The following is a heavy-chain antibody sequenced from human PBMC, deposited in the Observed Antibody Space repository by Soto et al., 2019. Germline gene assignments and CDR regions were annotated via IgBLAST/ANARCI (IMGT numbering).Heavy chain of an antibody. J-gene: IGHJ3*02. V-gene: IGHV4-4*07. CDR3: VSGGQKAFDI. Sequence: PETLCVTCTVSVDSITTYYWSWIRQPAGKGLEWIGRIDTSGNTYYNPSLKSRVTISVDTSKNQFSLKLSSVTAADTALYYSVSGGQKAFDIWGLWTILSVS. D-gene: IGHD1-26*01. CDR2: IDTSGNT. CDR1: VDSITTYY.